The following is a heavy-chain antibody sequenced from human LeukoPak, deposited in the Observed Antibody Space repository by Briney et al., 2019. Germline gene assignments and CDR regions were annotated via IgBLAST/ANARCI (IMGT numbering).Heavy chain of an antibody. CDR2: IYYSGST. CDR1: GGSISSGGYY. V-gene: IGHV4-31*03. J-gene: IGHJ5*02. Sequence: SQTLSLTCTVSGGSISSGGYYWSWIRQHPGKGLEWIGYIYYSGSTYYNPSLKSRVTISVDTSKNQFSLKLSSVTAGDTAVYYCARHSSGLQYFARLLHQPFDPWGQGTLVTVSS. CDR3: ARHSSGLQYFARLLHQPFDP. D-gene: IGHD6-19*01.